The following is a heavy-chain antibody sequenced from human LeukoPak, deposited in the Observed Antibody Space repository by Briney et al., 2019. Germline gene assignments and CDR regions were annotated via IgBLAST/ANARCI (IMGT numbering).Heavy chain of an antibody. V-gene: IGHV4-34*01. D-gene: IGHD1-26*01. Sequence: SETLSLTCAVYGGSFSSYYWSWIRQPPGKGLEWIGEINHSGSTNYNPSLKSRVTISVDTSKNQFSLKLSSVTAADTAVYYCARGGVGATSDYWGQGTLVTVSS. CDR3: ARGGVGATSDY. CDR2: INHSGST. CDR1: GGSFSSYY. J-gene: IGHJ4*02.